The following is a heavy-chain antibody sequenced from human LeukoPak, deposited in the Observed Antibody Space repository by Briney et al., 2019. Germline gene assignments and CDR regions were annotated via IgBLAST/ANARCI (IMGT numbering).Heavy chain of an antibody. CDR1: GGSINSGGYY. J-gene: IGHJ4*02. D-gene: IGHD6-13*01. Sequence: PSETLSLTCTVSGGSINSGGYYWSWIRQPPGKGLEWIGYIYYSGSTNYNPSLKSRVTISVDTSKNQFSLKLSSVTAADTAVYYCARGGASSSSWYVDYWGQGTLVTVSS. CDR2: IYYSGST. V-gene: IGHV4-61*08. CDR3: ARGGASSSSWYVDY.